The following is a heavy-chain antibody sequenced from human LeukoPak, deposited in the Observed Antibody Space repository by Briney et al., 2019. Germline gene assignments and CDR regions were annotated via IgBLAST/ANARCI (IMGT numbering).Heavy chain of an antibody. Sequence: GGSLRLSCAAFGFTVSSKYMSWVRQAPGKGLEWVSVIYSGGSTFYADSVKGRFTISRDNSKNTVYLQMNSLRDADTAVHYCARDTGTNNWNLHFDLWGRGTLVTVSS. CDR1: GFTVSSKY. J-gene: IGHJ2*01. D-gene: IGHD1-7*01. V-gene: IGHV3-66*01. CDR3: ARDTGTNNWNLHFDL. CDR2: IYSGGST.